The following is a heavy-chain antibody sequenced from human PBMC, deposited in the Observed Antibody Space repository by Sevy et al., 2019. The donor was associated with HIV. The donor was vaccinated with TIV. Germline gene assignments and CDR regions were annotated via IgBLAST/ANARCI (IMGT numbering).Heavy chain of an antibody. CDR3: ARYPIVVVPAAEYYFDY. D-gene: IGHD2-2*01. V-gene: IGHV5-51*01. CDR2: IYPGDSDT. Sequence: GESLKISCKGSGYTFSNYWIGWVRQMPGKGLEWMGVIYPGDSDTRYSPSFQGQVNISAAKSSSTAYMQWCSLKTSDTAIYYCARYPIVVVPAAEYYFDYWGQGTLVTVSS. CDR1: GYTFSNYW. J-gene: IGHJ4*02.